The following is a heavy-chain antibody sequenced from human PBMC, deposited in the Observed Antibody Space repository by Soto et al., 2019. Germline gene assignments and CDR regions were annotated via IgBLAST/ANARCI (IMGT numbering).Heavy chain of an antibody. D-gene: IGHD6-13*01. V-gene: IGHV3-48*01. CDR1: GFTFSSYS. CDR3: ARHPERIAQIGWFDP. CDR2: ISSSSTI. Sequence: GGSLRLSCAASGFTFSSYSMNLVRPAPGKGLEWVSYISSSSTIYYADSVKGRFTISRDNAKNSLYLQMNSLRAEDTAVYYCARHPERIAQIGWFDPWGQGTLVTVSS. J-gene: IGHJ5*02.